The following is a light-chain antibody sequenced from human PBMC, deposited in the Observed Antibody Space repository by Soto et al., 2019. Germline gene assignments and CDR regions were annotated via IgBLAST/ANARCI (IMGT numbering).Light chain of an antibody. Sequence: QSALTQPASVSGSPGQSITISCTGTSSDVGDNNYVSWYQQHPGKAPKLMIYEVTHRPSGISNRFSGSKSGNTASLTISGLQAEDEADYYCSSYTSSSTPYVFGTGNKLTVL. J-gene: IGLJ1*01. CDR3: SSYTSSSTPYV. CDR1: SSDVGDNNY. V-gene: IGLV2-14*01. CDR2: EVT.